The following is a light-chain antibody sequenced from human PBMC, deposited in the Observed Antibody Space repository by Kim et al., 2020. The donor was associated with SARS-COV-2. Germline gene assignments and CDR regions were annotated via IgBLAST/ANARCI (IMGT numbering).Light chain of an antibody. CDR1: QRISSY. CDR2: AAS. V-gene: IGKV1-39*01. Sequence: ASVGDRVTITCRASQRISSYLNWYQQKPGKAPKLLIYAASSLQSGVPSRFSDSGSGTDFTLTISSLQPEDFATYYCQQSYSTLRTFGQGTKVDIK. J-gene: IGKJ1*01. CDR3: QQSYSTLRT.